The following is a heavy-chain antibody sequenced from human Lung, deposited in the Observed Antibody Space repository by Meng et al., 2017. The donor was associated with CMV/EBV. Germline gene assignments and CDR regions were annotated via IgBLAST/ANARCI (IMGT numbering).Heavy chain of an antibody. J-gene: IGHJ4*02. CDR1: GFDFSTYS. Sequence: GESLKISCLGSGFDFSTYSMNWFRQAPGKGPEWVSSISSSSSYIYYADSVKGRFTVSRNNANDSLYLQMNSLRAEDTGVYYCARDRQNSNYGSTDYWGQGTLVTVSS. V-gene: IGHV3-21*06. CDR2: ISSSSSYI. D-gene: IGHD4-11*01. CDR3: ARDRQNSNYGSTDY.